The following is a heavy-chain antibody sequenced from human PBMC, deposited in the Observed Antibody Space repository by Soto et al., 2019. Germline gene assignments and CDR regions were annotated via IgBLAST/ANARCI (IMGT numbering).Heavy chain of an antibody. J-gene: IGHJ3*02. Sequence: QMQLVQSGAEVKKPGASVKVSCKASGYTFTRHYIHWVRQAPGQGLEWRGIINSSGGHTYYAQKFQGRVALIRDTPTSTVYMELSSLRSEDTAVYYCARDLLAAGSDALDIWGQGTMVTVSS. CDR1: GYTFTRHY. CDR2: INSSGGHT. V-gene: IGHV1-46*01. D-gene: IGHD6-13*01. CDR3: ARDLLAAGSDALDI.